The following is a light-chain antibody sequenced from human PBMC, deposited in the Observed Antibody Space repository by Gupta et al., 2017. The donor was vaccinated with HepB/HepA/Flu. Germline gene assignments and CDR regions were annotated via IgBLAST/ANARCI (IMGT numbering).Light chain of an antibody. J-gene: IGKJ2*01. CDR3: QQYNCTQFT. CDR1: QSVLYSSNGFNY. V-gene: IGKV4-1*01. CDR2: WAS. Sequence: DILFPQSPASLAVSLGERATINCKSSQSVLYSSNGFNYVAWYQQQPGQPPELLIVWASSRDYGVHDRCGGSGSGKVFTPTSRSVQDEDVAFYYRQQYNCTQFTFGRGTNLEIK.